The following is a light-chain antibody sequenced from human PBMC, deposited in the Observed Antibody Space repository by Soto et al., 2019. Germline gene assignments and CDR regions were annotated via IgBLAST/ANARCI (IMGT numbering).Light chain of an antibody. CDR3: QQYSNWPFT. CDR1: PSVNSN. CDR2: HAS. Sequence: EIVMTQSPATLSVSPGERATLSCRANPSVNSNLAWYQQKPGQAPRLLIYHASARAIGIPARFSGSGSGTEFTLTISSLQSEDFAVYYCQQYSNWPFTFGPGTKVDIK. V-gene: IGKV3-15*01. J-gene: IGKJ3*01.